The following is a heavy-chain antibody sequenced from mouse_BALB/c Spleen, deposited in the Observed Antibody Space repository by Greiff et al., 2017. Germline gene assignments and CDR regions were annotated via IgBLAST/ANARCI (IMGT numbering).Heavy chain of an antibody. J-gene: IGHJ3*01. D-gene: IGHD2-3*01. CDR3: ARAYDGYYWFAY. Sequence: EVQRVESGGGLVKPGGSLKLSCAASGFTFSSYAMSWVRQTPEKRLEWVASISSGGSTYYPDSVKGRFTISRDNARNILYLQMSSLRSEDTAMYYCARAYDGYYWFAYWGQGTLVTVSA. CDR1: GFTFSSYA. V-gene: IGHV5-6-5*01. CDR2: ISSGGST.